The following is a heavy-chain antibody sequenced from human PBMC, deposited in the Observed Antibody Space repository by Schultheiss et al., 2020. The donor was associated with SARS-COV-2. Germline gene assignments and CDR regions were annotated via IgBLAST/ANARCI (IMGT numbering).Heavy chain of an antibody. J-gene: IGHJ4*02. Sequence: SETLSLTCTVSGGSISSGSYYWSWIRQPPGKGLEWIGSIYYSGSTYYNPSLKSRVTISVDTSKNQFSLRLSSVTAADTAVYYCARGRYGGAAIWGQGTLVTVSS. V-gene: IGHV4-39*01. CDR3: ARGRYGGAAI. CDR1: GGSISSGSYY. CDR2: IYYSGST. D-gene: IGHD2-21*01.